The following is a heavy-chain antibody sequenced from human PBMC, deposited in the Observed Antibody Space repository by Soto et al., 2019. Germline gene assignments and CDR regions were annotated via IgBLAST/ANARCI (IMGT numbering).Heavy chain of an antibody. V-gene: IGHV1-69*13. CDR2: IIPIFGTA. J-gene: IGHJ6*02. D-gene: IGHD5-18*01. Sequence: ASVKVSCKASGGTFSSYAISWVRQAPGQGLEWMGGIIPIFGTANYAQKFQGRVTITADESTSTAYMELSSLRSEDTAVYYCARGATRGYSYGSLGYYYGMDVWGQGTTVTVSS. CDR3: ARGATRGYSYGSLGYYYGMDV. CDR1: GGTFSSYA.